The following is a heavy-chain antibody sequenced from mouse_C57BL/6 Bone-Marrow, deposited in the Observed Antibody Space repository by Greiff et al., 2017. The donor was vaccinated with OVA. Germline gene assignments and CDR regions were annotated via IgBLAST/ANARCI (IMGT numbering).Heavy chain of an antibody. CDR3: ARNDGYYYDY. D-gene: IGHD2-3*01. Sequence: EVKLMESGPGLVKPSQSLSLTCSVTGYSITSGYYWNWIRQFPGNKLEWMGYISYDGSNNYNPSLKNRISITRDTSKNQFFLKLNSVTTEDTATYYCARNDGYYYDYWGQGTSVTVSS. CDR1: GYSITSGYY. CDR2: ISYDGSN. V-gene: IGHV3-6*01. J-gene: IGHJ4*01.